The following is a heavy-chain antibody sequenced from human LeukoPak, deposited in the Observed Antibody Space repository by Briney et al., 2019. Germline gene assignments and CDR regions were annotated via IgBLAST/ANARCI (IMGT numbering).Heavy chain of an antibody. D-gene: IGHD3-9*01. J-gene: IGHJ4*02. CDR1: GGTFSSYA. CDR2: IIPIFGTA. Sequence: SVNVSCKASGGTFSSYAISWVRQAPGQGLEWMGGIIPIFGTANYAQKFQGRVTITADESTSTAYMELSSLRSEDTAVYYCARSKALRLDDIYYWGQGTLVTVSS. V-gene: IGHV1-69*13. CDR3: ARSKALRLDDIYY.